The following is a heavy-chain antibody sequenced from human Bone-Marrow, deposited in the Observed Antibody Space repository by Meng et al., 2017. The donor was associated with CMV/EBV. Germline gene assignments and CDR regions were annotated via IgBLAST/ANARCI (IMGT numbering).Heavy chain of an antibody. D-gene: IGHD1-26*01. CDR2: ISGGGIST. V-gene: IGHV3-23*01. CDR1: GFTFSTYG. J-gene: IGHJ4*02. CDR3: AKESQYSGSPVDY. Sequence: GESLKISCAASGFTFSTYGIHWVRQAPGKGLEWVSGISGGGISTYYADSVKGRFTISRDNSKNTLYLQMSSLRAEDTAVYYCAKESQYSGSPVDYWGQGTLVTVSS.